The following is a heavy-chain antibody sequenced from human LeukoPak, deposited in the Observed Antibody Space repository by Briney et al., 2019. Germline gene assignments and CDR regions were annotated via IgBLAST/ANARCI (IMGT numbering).Heavy chain of an antibody. D-gene: IGHD6-13*01. J-gene: IGHJ4*02. Sequence: PGGSLRLSCAASGFTFSDYYMSWIRQAPGKGLEWVSYISSSGTTIYYADSVKGRFTISRDTSKNTLFLQMNSLRAEDTAVYYCARGQPGVAAAGNLDYWGQGTLVTVSS. V-gene: IGHV3-11*04. CDR2: ISSSGTTI. CDR3: ARGQPGVAAAGNLDY. CDR1: GFTFSDYY.